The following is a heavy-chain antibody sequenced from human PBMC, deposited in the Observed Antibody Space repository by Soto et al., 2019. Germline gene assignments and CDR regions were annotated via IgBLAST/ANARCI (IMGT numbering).Heavy chain of an antibody. D-gene: IGHD6-19*01. Sequence: PGGSLRLSCAASGFTFSSYGMHWVRQAPGKGLEWVAVTWYDGSNKDYADSVKGRFTISRDNSKNTLYLQMNSLRAEDTAVYYCARDQQWLVRFYFDFWGQGSLVIFSS. CDR1: GFTFSSYG. J-gene: IGHJ4*02. V-gene: IGHV3-33*01. CDR3: ARDQQWLVRFYFDF. CDR2: TWYDGSNK.